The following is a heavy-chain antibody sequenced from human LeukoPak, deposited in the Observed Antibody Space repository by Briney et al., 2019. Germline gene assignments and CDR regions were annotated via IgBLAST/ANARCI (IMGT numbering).Heavy chain of an antibody. Sequence: SVKVSCKASGGTFNSYTINWVRQAPGQGLEWMGGIIPIFATTNYAQKFQGRVTITADESTSTAYMELSSLSSEDTAVYYCASGTVASMDIWGQGTMVTVSS. CDR3: ASGTVASMDI. J-gene: IGHJ3*02. V-gene: IGHV1-69*13. CDR1: GGTFNSYT. CDR2: IIPIFATT. D-gene: IGHD5-12*01.